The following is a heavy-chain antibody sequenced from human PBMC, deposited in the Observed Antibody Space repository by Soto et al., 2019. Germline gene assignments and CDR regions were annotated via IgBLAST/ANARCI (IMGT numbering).Heavy chain of an antibody. CDR2: LDLEESET. V-gene: IGHV1-24*01. CDR1: ENSLTGLP. D-gene: IGHD4-17*01. J-gene: IGHJ4*02. Sequence: GASVKVSCKVSENSLTGLPMHWVRQAPGKGLEWMGSLDLEESETIFAQRFQGRVILSEDTSTDTAYMELSSLKSDDTAVYFCAAGVTTFDYWGQGTLVTVSS. CDR3: AAGVTTFDY.